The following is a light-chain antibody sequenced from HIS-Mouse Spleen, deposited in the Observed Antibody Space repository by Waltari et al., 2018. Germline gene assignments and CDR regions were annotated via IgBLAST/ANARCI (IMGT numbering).Light chain of an antibody. CDR1: SSNIGNNY. CDR2: DEK. Sequence: QSVLTQPPSVSAAPGQKVTISCSGSSSNIGNNYVSWYQQLPGTAPKLLIYDEKKRPSGIPDRFSGSKSGTSATLGITGLQTGDEADYYCGTWDSSLSAWVFGGGTKLTVL. CDR3: GTWDSSLSAWV. V-gene: IGLV1-51*01. J-gene: IGLJ3*02.